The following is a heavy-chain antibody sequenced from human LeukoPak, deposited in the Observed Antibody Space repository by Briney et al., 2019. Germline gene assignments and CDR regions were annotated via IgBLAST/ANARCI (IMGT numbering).Heavy chain of an antibody. V-gene: IGHV3-30*18. CDR1: GFTFSSYG. CDR2: ISYDGSNK. D-gene: IGHD2-15*01. J-gene: IGHJ5*02. Sequence: PGGSLRLSCAASGFTFSSYGMHWVRQAPGKGLEWVAVISYDGSNKYYADSVKGRFTISRDNSKNTLYLQMNSLRGEDTAVYYCAKDGGRGTLYNWFDPWGQGTLVTVSS. CDR3: AKDGGRGTLYNWFDP.